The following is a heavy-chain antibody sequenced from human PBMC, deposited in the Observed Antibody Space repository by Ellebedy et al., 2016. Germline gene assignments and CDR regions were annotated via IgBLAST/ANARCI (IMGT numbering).Heavy chain of an antibody. CDR1: GYTFTSYG. CDR3: ARVQSTVTTPDY. V-gene: IGHV1-18*04. D-gene: IGHD4-17*01. J-gene: IGHJ4*02. CDR2: ISAYNGNT. Sequence: ASVKVSXXASGYTFTSYGISWVRQAPGQGLEWMGWISAYNGNTNYAQKLQGRVTMTTDTSTSTAYMELRSLRSDDTAVYYCARVQSTVTTPDYWGQGTLVTVSS.